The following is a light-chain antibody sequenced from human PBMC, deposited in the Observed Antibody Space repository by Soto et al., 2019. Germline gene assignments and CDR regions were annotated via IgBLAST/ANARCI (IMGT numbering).Light chain of an antibody. V-gene: IGLV1-44*01. CDR3: TSYAGSNNVVV. J-gene: IGLJ2*01. Sequence: QSVLTQPPSASGTPGQRVTISCSGITSNIGSNAVHWYQQLPGTAPRLLIFDSNQRPSGVPVRFSGSKSGTSASLAITGLQSEDEADYYCTSYAGSNNVVVFGGGTKLTVL. CDR2: DSN. CDR1: TSNIGSNA.